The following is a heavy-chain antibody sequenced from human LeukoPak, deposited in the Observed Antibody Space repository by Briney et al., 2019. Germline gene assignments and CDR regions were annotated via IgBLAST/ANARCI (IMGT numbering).Heavy chain of an antibody. Sequence: ASVKVSCKSSGYTFTSYGISWVRQAPGQGLEWMGWISPYNGNTNYAQKLQGRVTMTTDTSTSTAYMELRSLTSDDTAVYYCARDRSAYDYDKRWFYYYMDVWGKGTTVTISS. V-gene: IGHV1-18*01. CDR1: GYTFTSYG. D-gene: IGHD5-12*01. CDR2: ISPYNGNT. CDR3: ARDRSAYDYDKRWFYYYMDV. J-gene: IGHJ6*03.